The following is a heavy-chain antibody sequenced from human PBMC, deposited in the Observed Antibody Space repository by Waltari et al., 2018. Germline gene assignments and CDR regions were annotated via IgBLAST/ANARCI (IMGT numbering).Heavy chain of an antibody. CDR2: IRYDGSNK. J-gene: IGHJ6*02. CDR3: AKDLRDGYNYHYYYGMDV. D-gene: IGHD5-12*01. CDR1: GYTFSSHG. Sequence: QVQLVESGGGVVQPGGSLRRSCAASGYTFSSHGMTWVRQAPGKGLEWVAFIRYDGSNKYYADSVKGRFTISRDNSKNTLYLQMNSLRAEDTAVYYCAKDLRDGYNYHYYYGMDVWGQGTTVTVSS. V-gene: IGHV3-30*02.